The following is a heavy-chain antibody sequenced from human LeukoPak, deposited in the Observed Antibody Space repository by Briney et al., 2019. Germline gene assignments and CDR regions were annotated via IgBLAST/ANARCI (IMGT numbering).Heavy chain of an antibody. V-gene: IGHV1-2*06. CDR1: GYTFTGYY. D-gene: IGHD3-10*01. CDR2: INPNSGGT. CDR3: ARVRLWFGDYYFDY. J-gene: IGHJ4*02. Sequence: GASVKVSCKASGYTFTGYYMHWVRQAPGQGLEWMGRINPNSGGTSYAQKFQGRVTMTRDTSISTAYMELSRLRSDDTAVYYCARVRLWFGDYYFDYWGQGTLVTVSS.